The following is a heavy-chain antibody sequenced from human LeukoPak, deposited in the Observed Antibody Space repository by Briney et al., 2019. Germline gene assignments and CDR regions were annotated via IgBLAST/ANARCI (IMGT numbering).Heavy chain of an antibody. CDR2: MNPNSGNT. J-gene: IGHJ3*02. CDR3: ARGAGPERDWQWPVYAFDI. CDR1: GYTFTSYD. D-gene: IGHD6-19*01. Sequence: GASVKVSCKASGYTFTSYDINWVRQATGQGLEWMGWMNPNSGNTGYAQKFQGRVTMTRNTSISTAYMELSSLRSEDTAVYYCARGAGPERDWQWPVYAFDIWGQGTMVTVSS. V-gene: IGHV1-8*01.